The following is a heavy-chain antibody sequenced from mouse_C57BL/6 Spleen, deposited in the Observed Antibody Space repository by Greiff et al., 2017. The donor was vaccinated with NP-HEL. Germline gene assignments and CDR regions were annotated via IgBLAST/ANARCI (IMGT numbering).Heavy chain of an antibody. CDR2: IHPNSGST. Sequence: QVQLKQPGAELVKPGASVKLSCKASGYTFTSYWMHWVKQRPGQGLEWIGMIHPNSGSTNYNEKFKSKATLTVDKSSSTAYMQLSSLTSEDSAVYYCASHYYGSSYVRYFDVWGTGTTVTVSS. J-gene: IGHJ1*03. CDR1: GYTFTSYW. D-gene: IGHD1-1*01. V-gene: IGHV1-64*01. CDR3: ASHYYGSSYVRYFDV.